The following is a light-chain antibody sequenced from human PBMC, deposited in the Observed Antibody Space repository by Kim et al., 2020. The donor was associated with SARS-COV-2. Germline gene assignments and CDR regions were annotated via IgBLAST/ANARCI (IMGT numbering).Light chain of an antibody. CDR2: EVN. J-gene: IGLJ2*01. CDR1: SSDIGEYNY. CDR3: SSYAGTNNRVV. Sequence: QSALTQPPSASGSPGQSVTISCTGTSSDIGEYNYVSWYQQHPGEAPKLMIFEVNKRPSGVPGRFSGSKSGNTASLTVSGLQAEDEADYYCSSYAGTNNRVVFGGGTKLTVL. V-gene: IGLV2-8*01.